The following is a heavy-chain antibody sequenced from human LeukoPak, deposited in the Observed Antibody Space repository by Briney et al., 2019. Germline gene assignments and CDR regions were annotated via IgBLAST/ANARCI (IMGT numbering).Heavy chain of an antibody. CDR3: ATSPKGNREAFDY. Sequence: PSETLSLTCTVSGGSISSYYWSWIRQHPGKGLEWIGYIYYSGSTYYNPSLKSRVTISVDTSKNQFSLKLSSVTAADTAVYYCATSPKGNREAFDYWGQGTLVTVSS. J-gene: IGHJ4*02. CDR1: GGSISSYY. D-gene: IGHD5-24*01. CDR2: IYYSGST. V-gene: IGHV4-59*06.